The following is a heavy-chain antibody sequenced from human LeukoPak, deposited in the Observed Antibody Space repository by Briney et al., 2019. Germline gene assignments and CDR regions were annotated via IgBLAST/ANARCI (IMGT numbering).Heavy chain of an antibody. CDR2: ITRSNYI. V-gene: IGHV3-21*04. CDR1: GFTFSSYS. CDR3: ARVSYYGSGYYYMDV. D-gene: IGHD3-10*01. Sequence: GGALRLSCAASGFTFSSYSMNWVRQAPGKGLEWVSSITRSNYIYYADSVKGRFTISRDNAKNSLYLQMNSLRAEDTAVYYCARVSYYGSGYYYMDVWGKGTTVTISS. J-gene: IGHJ6*03.